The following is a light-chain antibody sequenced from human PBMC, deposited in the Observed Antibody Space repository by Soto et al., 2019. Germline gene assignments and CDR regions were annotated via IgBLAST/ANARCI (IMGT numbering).Light chain of an antibody. Sequence: QSALTQPPSASGSPGQSVTISCTGTSSDVGGYNYVSWLQQHPGKAPNLIIHEVNQRPSEVPGRFAGSKSGNTASLTVSGLQAEDEGTYYCSSYRGYNNVVFGAGTKVTVL. CDR3: SSYRGYNNVV. CDR2: EVN. J-gene: IGLJ1*01. V-gene: IGLV2-8*01. CDR1: SSDVGGYNY.